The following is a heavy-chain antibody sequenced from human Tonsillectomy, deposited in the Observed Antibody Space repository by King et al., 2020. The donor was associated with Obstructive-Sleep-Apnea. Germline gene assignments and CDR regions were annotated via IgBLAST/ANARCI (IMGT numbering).Heavy chain of an antibody. CDR3: ARGSGAAAVNWFDP. CDR2: INHSGST. Sequence: VQLQQWGAGLLKPSETLSLTCAVFGGSFSDYYWSWIRQPPGKGLEWIGEINHSGSTNHNPSLKSRVAVSADTSKNQFSLKLSSVTAADTAVYYCARGSGAAAVNWFDPWGQGALVTVS. D-gene: IGHD6-13*01. J-gene: IGHJ5*02. V-gene: IGHV4-34*01. CDR1: GGSFSDYY.